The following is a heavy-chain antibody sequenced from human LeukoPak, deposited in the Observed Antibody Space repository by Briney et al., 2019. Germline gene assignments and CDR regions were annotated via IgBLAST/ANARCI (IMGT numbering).Heavy chain of an antibody. D-gene: IGHD7-27*01. J-gene: IGHJ4*02. CDR1: GYTFTSYF. V-gene: IGHV1-46*01. CDR3: ARGPGDLGDY. CDR2: VNPSGGST. Sequence: ASVKVSCKASGYTFTSYFMHWVRQAPGQGLEWMGLVNPSGGSTNYAQNFQGRVTMTRDMSTSTVFMELDSLRSEDTAVYYCARGPGDLGDYWGQGTLVTVSS.